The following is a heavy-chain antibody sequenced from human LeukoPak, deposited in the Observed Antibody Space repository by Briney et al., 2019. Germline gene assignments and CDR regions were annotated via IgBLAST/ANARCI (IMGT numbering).Heavy chain of an antibody. CDR2: IIPIFGTA. D-gene: IGHD3-22*01. Sequence: SVKVSCKASGGTFSTYAISWVRQAPGQGLEWMGGIIPIFGTANYAQKFQGRVTITADESTSTAYMELSSLRSEDTAVYYCARVNYYDPSFDYWGQGTLVTVSS. CDR3: ARVNYYDPSFDY. J-gene: IGHJ4*02. V-gene: IGHV1-69*13. CDR1: GGTFSTYA.